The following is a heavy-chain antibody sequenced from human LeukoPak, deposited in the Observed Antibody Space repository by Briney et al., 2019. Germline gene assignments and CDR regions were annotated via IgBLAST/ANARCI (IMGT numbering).Heavy chain of an antibody. J-gene: IGHJ4*02. D-gene: IGHD6-19*01. CDR3: ARDRTRTGYSSGWYHDY. V-gene: IGHV1-2*02. CDR1: GYTFTGYY. Sequence: ASVMVSCKASGYTFTGYYMHWVRRAPGQGREGMGWINHHSGCTNYAQKFQRRVTITRETSISTAYMELSRLRSDDTAVYYCARDRTRTGYSSGWYHDYWGQGTLVTVSS. CDR2: INHHSGCT.